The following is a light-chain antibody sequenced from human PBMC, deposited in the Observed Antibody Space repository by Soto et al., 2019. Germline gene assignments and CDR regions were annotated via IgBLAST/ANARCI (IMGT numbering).Light chain of an antibody. J-gene: IGKJ1*01. Sequence: EIVFTQSPVTLSLSPGERATLSCRASQSVSSYLDWYQQKPGQAPRLLIYESSNRATGIPARFSGSGSGTDFILTISSLEPEDFAVYNCQQRSNWPQTFGQGTKVDI. CDR2: ESS. CDR3: QQRSNWPQT. V-gene: IGKV3-11*01. CDR1: QSVSSY.